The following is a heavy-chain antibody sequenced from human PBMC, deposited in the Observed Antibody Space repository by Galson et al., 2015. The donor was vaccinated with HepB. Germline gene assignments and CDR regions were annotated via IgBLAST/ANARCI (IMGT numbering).Heavy chain of an antibody. J-gene: IGHJ4*02. CDR2: ISGSGGST. V-gene: IGHV3-23*01. CDR1: GFTFSSYA. CDR3: AKGVKYYDSSGIDY. D-gene: IGHD3-22*01. Sequence: PLRLSCAASGFTFSSYAMSWVRQAPGKGLEWVSAISGSGGSTYYADSVKGRFTISRDNSKNTLYLQMNSLRAEDTAVYYCAKGVKYYDSSGIDYWGQRTLDTVSS.